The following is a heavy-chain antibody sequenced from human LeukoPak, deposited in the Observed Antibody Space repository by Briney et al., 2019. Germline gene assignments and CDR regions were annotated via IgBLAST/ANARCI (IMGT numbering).Heavy chain of an antibody. CDR2: ILPLFGTT. J-gene: IGHJ4*02. CDR3: ATVGHTYALMGLHS. D-gene: IGHD2-2*01. V-gene: IGHV1-69*06. Sequence: ASVKVSCKVSGDIFNNSLITWVRQAPGQGLEWMGGILPLFGTTNYARKFQGRVALTADKSTSTVYMELNSLIYEDTAIFYCATVGHTYALMGLHSWGQGTLVTVSS. CDR1: GDIFNNSL.